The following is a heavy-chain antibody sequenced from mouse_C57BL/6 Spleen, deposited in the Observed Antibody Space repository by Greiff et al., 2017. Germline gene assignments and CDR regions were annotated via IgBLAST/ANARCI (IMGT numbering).Heavy chain of an antibody. CDR2: IWSGGST. Sequence: QVQLKESGPGLVQPSQSLSITCTVSGFSLTIYGVHWVRQSPGKGLEWLGVIWSGGSTDYNAAFISRLTITKDNSKSPVFFKMNSLQADDTAIYYCARRSYYDYYAMDYWGQGASVTVSS. CDR3: ARRSYYDYYAMDY. J-gene: IGHJ4*01. V-gene: IGHV2-2*01. D-gene: IGHD2-1*01. CDR1: GFSLTIYG.